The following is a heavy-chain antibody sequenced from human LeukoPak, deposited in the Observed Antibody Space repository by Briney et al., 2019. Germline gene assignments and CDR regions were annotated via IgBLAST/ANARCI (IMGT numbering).Heavy chain of an antibody. CDR3: ARAPSRDYYGSGSYDY. Sequence: GGSLRLSCAASGFTFSSYSMNWVRQAPGKGLEWVSSISSSSSSYIYYADSVKGRFTISRDNAKNSLYLQMNSLRAEDTAVYYCARAPSRDYYGSGSYDYWGQGTLVTVSS. V-gene: IGHV3-21*01. CDR1: GFTFSSYS. CDR2: ISSSSSSYI. J-gene: IGHJ4*02. D-gene: IGHD3-10*01.